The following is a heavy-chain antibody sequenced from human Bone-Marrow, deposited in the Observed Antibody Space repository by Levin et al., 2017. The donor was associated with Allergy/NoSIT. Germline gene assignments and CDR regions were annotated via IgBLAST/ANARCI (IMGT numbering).Heavy chain of an antibody. J-gene: IGHJ4*02. V-gene: IGHV3-30*03. CDR1: GFSFSVYG. Sequence: GGSLRLSCAASGFSFSVYGLHWVRQAPGKGLQWVAYISNDGRNTYYADSVKGRFTISRDNTKNTLYVQMNSLRVEDTAVYYCARDRSSSWPNWGQGTLVTVSS. CDR3: ARDRSSSWPN. CDR2: ISNDGRNT. D-gene: IGHD6-13*01.